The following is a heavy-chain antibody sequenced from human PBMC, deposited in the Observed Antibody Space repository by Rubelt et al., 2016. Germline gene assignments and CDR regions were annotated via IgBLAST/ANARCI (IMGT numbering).Heavy chain of an antibody. J-gene: IGHJ4*02. CDR3: ARDVAEVGTTYSFDY. D-gene: IGHD1-26*01. Sequence: MSWIRQAPGMGLEWLSYISSSSTCTNYAGSVKGRFTISRDNAKNSLYLQMNSLRVEDTAVYYCARDVAEVGTTYSFDYWGQGTLVTVSS. V-gene: IGHV3-11*06. CDR2: ISSSSTCT.